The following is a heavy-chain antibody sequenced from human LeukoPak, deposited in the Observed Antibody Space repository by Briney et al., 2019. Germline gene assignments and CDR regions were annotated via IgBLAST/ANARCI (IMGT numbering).Heavy chain of an antibody. D-gene: IGHD6-19*01. CDR3: ARDLSVSVADFDY. Sequence: ASVKVSCKASGYTFTGYNMHWVRQAPGQGLEWMGRINPNSGGTNYAQRFQGRVTMTRDTSINTAYMELSRLRSDDTAVYYCARDLSVSVADFDYWGQGTLVTVSS. CDR2: INPNSGGT. CDR1: GYTFTGYN. J-gene: IGHJ4*02. V-gene: IGHV1-2*06.